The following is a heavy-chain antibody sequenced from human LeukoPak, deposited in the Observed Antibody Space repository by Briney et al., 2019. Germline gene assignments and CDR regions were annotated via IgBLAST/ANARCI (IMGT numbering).Heavy chain of an antibody. D-gene: IGHD5-12*01. V-gene: IGHV1-18*01. CDR2: ISANNGNT. J-gene: IGHJ2*01. Sequence: ASVKVSCKASGYTFTGYGISWVRQAPGQGLEWMGWISANNGNTNYAQKIQGRVTMTTDTSTSTAYIELRRLRYFDTAVCSCARESSGYDYGDWYFDLWGRGTLVTVSS. CDR3: ARESSGYDYGDWYFDL. CDR1: GYTFTGYG.